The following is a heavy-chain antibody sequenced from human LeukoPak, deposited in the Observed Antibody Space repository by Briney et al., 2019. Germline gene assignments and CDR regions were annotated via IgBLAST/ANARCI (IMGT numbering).Heavy chain of an antibody. Sequence: GGSLRLSCAASGFTFSSHSMNWVRQAPGKGLEWVSYISSSSSTIYYADSVKGRFTISRDNPQHSLSLQMNSLRAEDTAVYHCARGAYYYEDWGQGTLVTVS. CDR2: ISSSSSTI. D-gene: IGHD3-16*01. CDR3: ARGAYYYED. J-gene: IGHJ1*01. CDR1: GFTFSSHS. V-gene: IGHV3-48*01.